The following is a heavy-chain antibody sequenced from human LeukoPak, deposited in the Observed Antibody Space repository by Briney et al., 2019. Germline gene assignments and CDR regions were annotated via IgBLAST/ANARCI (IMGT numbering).Heavy chain of an antibody. CDR3: ARGRVEYQLLYYYYCMDV. J-gene: IGHJ6*03. D-gene: IGHD2-2*01. V-gene: IGHV4-34*01. CDR2: INHSGST. Sequence: PSETLSLTCAVYGGSFSGYYWSWIRQPPGKGLEWIGEINHSGSTNYNPSLKSRVTISVDTSKNQFSLKLSSVTAADTAVYYCARGRVEYQLLYYYYCMDVWGKGTTVTVSS. CDR1: GGSFSGYY.